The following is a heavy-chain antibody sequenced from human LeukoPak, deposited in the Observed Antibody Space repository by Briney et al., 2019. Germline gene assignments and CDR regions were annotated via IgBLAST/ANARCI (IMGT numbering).Heavy chain of an antibody. CDR1: GYTFTSYD. V-gene: IGHV1-8*03. D-gene: IGHD3-3*01. Sequence: ASVKVSCKASGYTFTSYDINWVRQATGQGLEWMGWMNPNSGNTGYAQKLQGRVTITRNTSISTAYMELSSLRSEDTAVYYCARGTYYDFWSGYPHDAFDIWGQGTMVTVSS. CDR3: ARGTYYDFWSGYPHDAFDI. CDR2: MNPNSGNT. J-gene: IGHJ3*02.